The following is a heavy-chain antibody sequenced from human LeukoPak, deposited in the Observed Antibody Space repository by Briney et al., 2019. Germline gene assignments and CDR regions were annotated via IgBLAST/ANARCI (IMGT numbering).Heavy chain of an antibody. J-gene: IGHJ3*02. Sequence: GGSLRLSCAASGFXFSSYSMNWVRQAPGKGLEWVSAISSSSDYIFYADSVQGRFTISRDNAVNSLFLQMNSLRAEDTAAYYCASRYCTSTNCYAFDIWGQGTMVTVSS. CDR2: ISSSSDYI. CDR3: ASRYCTSTNCYAFDI. V-gene: IGHV3-21*01. D-gene: IGHD2-2*01. CDR1: GFXFSSYS.